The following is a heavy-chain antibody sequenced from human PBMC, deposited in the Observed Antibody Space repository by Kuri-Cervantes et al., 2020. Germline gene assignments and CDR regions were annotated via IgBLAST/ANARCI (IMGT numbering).Heavy chain of an antibody. CDR3: ARDGGYDASDI. V-gene: IGHV3-48*01. Sequence: GGSLRLSCVASGFTLSSYSMNWVRQAPGKGLEWVSYISSSGSTLYYADSVKGRFTISRDNAKNLLYLQMYSLRAEDTAVYYCARDGGYDASDIWGQGTMVTVSS. CDR2: ISSSGSTL. D-gene: IGHD5-12*01. CDR1: GFTLSSYS. J-gene: IGHJ3*02.